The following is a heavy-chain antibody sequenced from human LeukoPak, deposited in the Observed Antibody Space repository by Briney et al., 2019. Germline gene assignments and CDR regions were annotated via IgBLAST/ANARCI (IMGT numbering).Heavy chain of an antibody. Sequence: SVKVSCKASGGTFSSYAISCVRQAPEQGLEWMGRIIPILGIANYAQKFQGRVTITADKSTSTAYMELSSLRSEDTAVYYCARLRYCGGDCHYYFDYWGQGTLVTVSS. D-gene: IGHD2-21*02. J-gene: IGHJ4*02. CDR2: IIPILGIA. CDR3: ARLRYCGGDCHYYFDY. V-gene: IGHV1-69*04. CDR1: GGTFSSYA.